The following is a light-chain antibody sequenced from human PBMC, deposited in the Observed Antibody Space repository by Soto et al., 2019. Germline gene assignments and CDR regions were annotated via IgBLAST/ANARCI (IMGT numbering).Light chain of an antibody. J-gene: IGKJ5*01. CDR1: QSLSNN. CDR2: DAS. Sequence: EIVMTQSPGTLSLSPGERATLSCRASQSLSNNIYLAWYQQKPGQAPRLLIYDASNRATGIPARFSGSGYGTYFTLTISSLQSEDFAVYYCQQYNIWRSITFGPGTRLEIK. CDR3: QQYNIWRSIT. V-gene: IGKV3D-15*01.